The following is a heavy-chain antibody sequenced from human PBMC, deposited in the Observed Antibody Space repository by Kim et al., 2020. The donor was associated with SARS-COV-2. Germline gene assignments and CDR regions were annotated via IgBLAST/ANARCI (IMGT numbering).Heavy chain of an antibody. J-gene: IGHJ3*02. V-gene: IGHV6-1*01. Sequence: DYAGSGKSRITITADTSKNQFSLQLNSVSPEDTAVYYCARDTPGQKAYDIWGQGTMVTVSS. CDR3: ARDTPGQKAYDI.